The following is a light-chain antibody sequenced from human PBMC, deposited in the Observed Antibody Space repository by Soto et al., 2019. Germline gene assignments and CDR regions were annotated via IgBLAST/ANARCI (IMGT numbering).Light chain of an antibody. V-gene: IGLV2-14*01. CDR3: SSYTSSNTLVV. CDR2: DVS. J-gene: IGLJ2*01. CDR1: TSDVGGYNY. Sequence: QSALTQPASVSGSPGQSITISCTGTTSDVGGYNYVSWYQQRPGKAPKLMIHDVSNRPSGVSDRFSGSKSGNTASLTISGLQAEDEADYYCSSYTSSNTLVVFGGGTKVTVL.